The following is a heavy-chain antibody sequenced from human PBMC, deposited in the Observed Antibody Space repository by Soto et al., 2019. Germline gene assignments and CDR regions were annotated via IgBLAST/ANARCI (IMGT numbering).Heavy chain of an antibody. CDR2: IYYSGST. Sequence: SETLSLTCTVSGGSISSYYWSWIRQPPGKGLEWIGYIYYSGSTNYNPSLKSRVTISVDTSKNQFSLKLSSVTAADTAVYYCARDRAVADPREPYYYDHWGQGTLVTVSS. D-gene: IGHD6-19*01. CDR1: GGSISSYY. V-gene: IGHV4-59*01. CDR3: ARDRAVADPREPYYYDH. J-gene: IGHJ4*02.